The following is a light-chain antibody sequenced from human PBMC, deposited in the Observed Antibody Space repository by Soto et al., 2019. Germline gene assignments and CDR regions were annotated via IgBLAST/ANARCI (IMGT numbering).Light chain of an antibody. Sequence: QSALTQPASVSGSPGQSITISCTGTSSDVGSYSFVSWYQQHPSKAPTLMIYEATKRRSGVSNRFSGSKSGNMASLTISGLRAEDEADYYCCSHAVGSTLLFGGGTKVTVL. J-gene: IGLJ2*01. CDR3: CSHAVGSTLL. CDR1: SSDVGSYSF. CDR2: EAT. V-gene: IGLV2-23*01.